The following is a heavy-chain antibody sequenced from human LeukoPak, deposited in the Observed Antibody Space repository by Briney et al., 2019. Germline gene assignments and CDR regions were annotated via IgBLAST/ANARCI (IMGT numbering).Heavy chain of an antibody. CDR1: GFTFSSYS. D-gene: IGHD3-3*01. J-gene: IGHJ3*02. CDR3: ARDLILELLPQRIDAFDI. V-gene: IGHV3-21*01. CDR2: ISSSSSYI. Sequence: PGGSLRLSCAASGFTFSSYSMNWVRQAPGKGLEWVSSISSSSSYIYYADSVKGRFTISRDNAKNSLYLQMNSLRAEDTAVYYCARDLILELLPQRIDAFDIWGQGTMVTVSS.